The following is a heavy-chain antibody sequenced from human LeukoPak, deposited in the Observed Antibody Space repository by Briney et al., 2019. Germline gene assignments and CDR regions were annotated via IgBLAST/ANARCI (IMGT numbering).Heavy chain of an antibody. CDR1: GFTFSGSA. Sequence: GGSLKLSCAASGFTFSGSAMHWVRQASGKGLEWVGRIRSKANSYATAYAASVKGRFTISRDDSKNTAYLQMNSLKTEDTAVYYCTRQVPFPTVTTQNWFDPWGQGTLVTVSS. V-gene: IGHV3-73*01. D-gene: IGHD4-17*01. CDR3: TRQVPFPTVTTQNWFDP. J-gene: IGHJ5*02. CDR2: IRSKANSYAT.